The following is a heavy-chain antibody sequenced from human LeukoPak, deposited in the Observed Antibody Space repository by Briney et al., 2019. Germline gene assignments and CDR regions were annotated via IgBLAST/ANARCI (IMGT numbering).Heavy chain of an antibody. Sequence: GGSLRLSCAASGFTFSIYAMSWVRQAPGKGLQWVSSITSRGESTWYVDSVKGRFTITRDNSENTLYLQMHSLRAEDTAVYHCARDRPNYYGSDGHYYRRDGDYWGRGTLVSVSS. CDR3: ARDRPNYYGSDGHYYRRDGDY. V-gene: IGHV3-23*01. J-gene: IGHJ4*02. CDR1: GFTFSIYA. D-gene: IGHD3-22*01. CDR2: ITSRGEST.